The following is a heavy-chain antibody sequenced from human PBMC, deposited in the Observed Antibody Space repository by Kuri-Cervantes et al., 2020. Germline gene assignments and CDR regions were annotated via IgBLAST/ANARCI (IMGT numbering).Heavy chain of an antibody. CDR3: AKNYGSENFDY. CDR1: GFTFSSYG. Sequence: GESLKISCAASGFTFSSYGMHWVRQAPGKGLEWVAVISFDGSNKYYADSVKGRFTISRDNSKNTLYLQMNSLRAEDTAVYDCAKNYGSENFDYWGQGTLVTVSS. D-gene: IGHD3-10*01. J-gene: IGHJ4*02. V-gene: IGHV3-30*18. CDR2: ISFDGSNK.